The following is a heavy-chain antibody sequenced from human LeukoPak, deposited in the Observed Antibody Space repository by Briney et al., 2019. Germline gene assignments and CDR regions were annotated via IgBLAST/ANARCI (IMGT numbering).Heavy chain of an antibody. V-gene: IGHV3-7*01. CDR2: IKQDGSEK. CDR3: ARDPLFMVRGVIITQPYFDY. Sequence: PGGSLRLSCAASGFTFSSYWMSWVRQAPGKGLEWVANIKQDGSEKYYVDSVKGRFTISRDNAKNSLYLQMNSLRAEDTAVYYCARDPLFMVRGVIITQPYFDYSGQGTLVTVSS. CDR1: GFTFSSYW. J-gene: IGHJ4*02. D-gene: IGHD3-10*01.